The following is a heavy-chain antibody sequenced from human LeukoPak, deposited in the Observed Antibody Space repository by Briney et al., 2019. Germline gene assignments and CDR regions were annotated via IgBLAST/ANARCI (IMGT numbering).Heavy chain of an antibody. CDR1: GFTLSDYY. CDR2: ISRSGSTM. Sequence: GGSLRLSCAASGFTLSDYYMSWIRQAPGKGLEWVSYISRSGSTMYTESVKGRFTISRDNAKNSLYLQMSSLRAEDSAVYYCARGEYSGAWRPWGQGTLVTVSS. CDR3: ARGEYSGAWRP. J-gene: IGHJ5*02. V-gene: IGHV3-11*01. D-gene: IGHD6-19*01.